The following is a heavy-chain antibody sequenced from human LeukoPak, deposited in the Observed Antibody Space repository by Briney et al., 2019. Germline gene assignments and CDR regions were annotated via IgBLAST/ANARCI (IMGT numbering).Heavy chain of an antibody. CDR1: TFTFSTCA. CDR2: ISSNGGMT. Sequence: PGGSLRLSCAASTFTFSTCAMHWVRQAPGKGLAWVSTISSNGGMTFYSHSVKGRFSISRDNSKNILYIQMNSLRVEDTAVYYCAGDSDVEPRNGFDIWGQGTMATVSS. D-gene: IGHD1-1*01. J-gene: IGHJ3*02. V-gene: IGHV3-23*01. CDR3: AGDSDVEPRNGFDI.